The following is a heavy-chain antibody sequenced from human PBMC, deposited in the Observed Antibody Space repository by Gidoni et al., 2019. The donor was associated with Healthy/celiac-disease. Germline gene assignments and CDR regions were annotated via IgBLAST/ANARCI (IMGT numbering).Heavy chain of an antibody. D-gene: IGHD6-19*01. CDR3: ARGSIAVAGSLDY. J-gene: IGHJ4*02. Sequence: EVQLVESGGGLVQPGGSMRPSCADSGFTFSSYSMNWVRKAPGKGLAWVSYLRSSSSTLYYADAVKGRFTISIDNTKNSLYRHMNSLRAEDTAVYYCARGSIAVAGSLDYWGQGTLVTVSS. V-gene: IGHV3-48*04. CDR2: LRSSSSTL. CDR1: GFTFSSYS.